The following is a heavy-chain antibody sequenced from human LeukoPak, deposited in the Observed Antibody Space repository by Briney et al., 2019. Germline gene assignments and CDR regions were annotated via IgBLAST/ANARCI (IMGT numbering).Heavy chain of an antibody. CDR3: AKGVLGYCGGDCPPFDY. D-gene: IGHD2-21*02. V-gene: IGHV3-48*01. CDR2: ISSSSSTI. CDR1: GFTFSSYS. Sequence: GGSLRLSCAASGFTFSSYSMNWVRQAPGKGLEWVSYISSSSSTIYYADSVKGRFTISRDNSKNTLYLQMNSLRAEDTAVYYCAKGVLGYCGGDCPPFDYWGQGTLVTVSS. J-gene: IGHJ4*02.